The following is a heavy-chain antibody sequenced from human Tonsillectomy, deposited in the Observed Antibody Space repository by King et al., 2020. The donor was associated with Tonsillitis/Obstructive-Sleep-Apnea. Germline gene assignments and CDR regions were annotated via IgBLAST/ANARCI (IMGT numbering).Heavy chain of an antibody. V-gene: IGHV4-39*01. CDR1: GGSISSSSYY. CDR2: SYYSGST. D-gene: IGHD3-3*01. CDR3: ARGGPLRFLAWFDP. J-gene: IGHJ5*02. Sequence: QLQESGPGLVKPSETLSLTCTVSGGSISSSSYYWGWIRQPPGKGLEWSGSSYYSGSTYYNPSLKSRVTISVDTSKKQFSLKLSSVTAADTAVYYCARGGPLRFLAWFDPWGQGTLVTVSS.